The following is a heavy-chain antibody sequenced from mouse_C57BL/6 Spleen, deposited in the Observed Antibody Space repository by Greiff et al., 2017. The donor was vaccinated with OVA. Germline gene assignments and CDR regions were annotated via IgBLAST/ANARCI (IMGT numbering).Heavy chain of an antibody. CDR3: AIIYYGNYEAFAY. CDR1: GYTFTSYW. V-gene: IGHV1-52*01. CDR2: IDPSDSET. D-gene: IGHD2-1*01. J-gene: IGHJ3*01. Sequence: QVQLQQSGAELVRPGSSVKLSCKASGYTFTSYWMHWVKQRPIQGLEWIGNIDPSDSETHYNQKFKDKATLTVDKSSSTAYMQLSSLTSEDSAVYYCAIIYYGNYEAFAYWGQGTLVTVSA.